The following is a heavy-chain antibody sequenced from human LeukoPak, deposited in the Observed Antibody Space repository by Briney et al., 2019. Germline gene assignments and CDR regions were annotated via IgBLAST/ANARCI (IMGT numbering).Heavy chain of an antibody. D-gene: IGHD3-22*01. CDR2: IYYSGGT. CDR1: GGSISSYY. V-gene: IGHV4-59*01. Sequence: SETLSLTCTVSGGSISSYYWSWIRQPPGKGLEWIGYIYYSGGTNYNPSLKSRVTISVDTSKNQFSLKLSSVTAADTAVYYCARATYYYDSSGYYYYYYGMDVWGQGTTVTVSS. J-gene: IGHJ6*02. CDR3: ARATYYYDSSGYYYYYYGMDV.